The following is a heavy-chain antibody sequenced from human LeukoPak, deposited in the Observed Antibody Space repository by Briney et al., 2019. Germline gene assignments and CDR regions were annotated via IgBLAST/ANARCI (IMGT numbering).Heavy chain of an antibody. D-gene: IGHD5-18*01. J-gene: IGHJ4*02. CDR1: GFTVSSNY. V-gene: IGHV3-53*01. CDR3: AKVIVSVDTAIDY. CDR2: IYSGGST. Sequence: PGGSLRLSCAASGFTVSSNYMSWVRQAPGKGLEWVSVIYSGGSTYYADSVKGRFTISRDNSKNTLYLQMNSLRAEDTAVYYCAKVIVSVDTAIDYWGQGTLVTVSS.